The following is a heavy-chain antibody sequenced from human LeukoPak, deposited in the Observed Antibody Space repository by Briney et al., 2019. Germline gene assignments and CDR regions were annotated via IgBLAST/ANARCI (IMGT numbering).Heavy chain of an antibody. Sequence: PSETLSLTCTVSGGSISSYYWSWIRQPPGKGLEWIGYIYYSGSTNYNPSLKSRVTISVDTSKNQFSLKLSSVTAADTAVYYCGGGGRGGWGSARYELEAFDIWGQGTMVTVSS. D-gene: IGHD1-1*01. CDR1: GGSISSYY. V-gene: IGHV4-59*01. J-gene: IGHJ3*02. CDR2: IYYSGST. CDR3: GGGGRGGWGSARYELEAFDI.